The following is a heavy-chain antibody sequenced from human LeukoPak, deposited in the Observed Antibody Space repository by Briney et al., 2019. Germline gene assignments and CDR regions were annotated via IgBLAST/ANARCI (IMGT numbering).Heavy chain of an antibody. CDR1: GFTFSSYG. V-gene: IGHV3-33*01. D-gene: IGHD2-2*01. J-gene: IGHJ6*02. Sequence: GGSLRLSCAASGFTFSSYGMHWVRQAPGKGLEWVAVIWYDGSNKYYADSVKGRFTISRDNSKNTLYLQMNSLRAEDTAVYYCARDRCSSTSCYPKSIPYYYYYGMDVWGQGTTVTVSS. CDR2: IWYDGSNK. CDR3: ARDRCSSTSCYPKSIPYYYYYGMDV.